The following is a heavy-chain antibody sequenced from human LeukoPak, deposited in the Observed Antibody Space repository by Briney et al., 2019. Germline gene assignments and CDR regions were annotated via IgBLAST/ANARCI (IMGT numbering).Heavy chain of an antibody. CDR3: AKDAQRGFDYSNSLEK. CDR2: IWNDGSSQ. J-gene: IGHJ4*02. Sequence: GESLTLSCVASRFIFSHYGMHWVRQAPGKGLEWLSVIWNDGSSQFYAASVKGRFTISRDNSKNTVYLQMNNVRAEDTAVYYCAKDAQRGFDYSNSLEKWGQGTLVIVSS. D-gene: IGHD4-11*01. CDR1: RFIFSHYG. V-gene: IGHV3-33*06.